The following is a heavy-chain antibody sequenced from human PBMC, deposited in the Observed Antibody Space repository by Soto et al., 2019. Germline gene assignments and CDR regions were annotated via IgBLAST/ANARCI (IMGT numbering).Heavy chain of an antibody. Sequence: QVQLQESGPGLVKPSQTLSLTCTVSGGSISSGGYYWSWIRQHPGKGLEWIGYIYYSGSTYYNPSLKSRVTLSVATSKNQFPLKLSSVTAADPAVYYCARPITTVFYFAYWAQGTLVTFSS. D-gene: IGHD4-17*01. CDR3: ARPITTVFYFAY. CDR2: IYYSGST. V-gene: IGHV4-31*03. CDR1: GGSISSGGYY. J-gene: IGHJ4*02.